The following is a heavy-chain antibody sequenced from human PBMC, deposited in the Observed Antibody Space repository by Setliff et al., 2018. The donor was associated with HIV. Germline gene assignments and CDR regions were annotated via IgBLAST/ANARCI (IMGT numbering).Heavy chain of an antibody. V-gene: IGHV4-61*08. CDR2: INHSGST. Sequence: PSETLSLTCTVSGGSVSNSDHYWSWIRQPPGKGLEWIGEINHSGSTTYNPSLKSRVTISLDTSKNQFSLKLSSVTAADTAVYYCARDASYSGSYYERAFDIWGQGTMVTVSS. CDR3: ARDASYSGSYYERAFDI. D-gene: IGHD1-26*01. J-gene: IGHJ3*02. CDR1: GGSVSNSDHY.